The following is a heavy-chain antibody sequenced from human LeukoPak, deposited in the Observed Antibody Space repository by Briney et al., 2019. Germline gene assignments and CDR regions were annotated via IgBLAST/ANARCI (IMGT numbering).Heavy chain of an antibody. J-gene: IGHJ4*02. CDR1: GYSFTSYW. CDR2: IYPGDSDT. Sequence: GESLKIPCKGSGYSFTSYWIGWVRQMPGKGLEWMGIIYPGDSDTRYSPSFQGQVTISADKSISTAYLQWNSLKASDTAMYYCARPIAVAGAYYFDYWGQGTLVTVSS. CDR3: ARPIAVAGAYYFDY. V-gene: IGHV5-51*01. D-gene: IGHD6-19*01.